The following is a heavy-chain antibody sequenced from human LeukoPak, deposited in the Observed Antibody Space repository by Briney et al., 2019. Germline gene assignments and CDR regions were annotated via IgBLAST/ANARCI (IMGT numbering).Heavy chain of an antibody. J-gene: IGHJ4*02. Sequence: GGSLRLSCAASGFTFSSYAMSWVRQAPGKGLEWVSTLSGSGASTSYADSVKGRFTISRDNSKNTLYLQMNSLRAEDTARYYCAKQKGYCSGGSCYYSDCWGQGTLVTVSS. CDR3: AKQKGYCSGGSCYYSDC. V-gene: IGHV3-23*01. D-gene: IGHD2-15*01. CDR2: LSGSGAST. CDR1: GFTFSSYA.